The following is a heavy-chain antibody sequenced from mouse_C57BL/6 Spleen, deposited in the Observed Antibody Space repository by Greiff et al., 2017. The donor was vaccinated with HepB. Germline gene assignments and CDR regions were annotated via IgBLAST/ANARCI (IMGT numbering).Heavy chain of an antibody. D-gene: IGHD4-1*01. CDR1: GYTFTDYY. J-gene: IGHJ2*01. Sequence: EVQLQQSGPELVKPGASVKISCKASGYTFTDYYMNWVKQSHGKSLEWIGDINPNNGGTSYNQKFKGKATLTVDKSSSTAYMELRSLTSEDSAVYYCARDWAPFDYWGQGTTLTVSS. CDR2: INPNNGGT. CDR3: ARDWAPFDY. V-gene: IGHV1-26*01.